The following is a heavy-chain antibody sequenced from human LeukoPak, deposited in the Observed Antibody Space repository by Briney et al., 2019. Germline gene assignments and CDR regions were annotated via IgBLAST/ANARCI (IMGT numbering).Heavy chain of an antibody. Sequence: ASVKASCKASGYTYTGYYMHWVRQAPGQGLEWMGWINPNSGGTNYAQKFQGRVTMTRDTSISTAYMELSRLRSDDTAVYYCARDRYSGSRNIFYYYYMDVWGKGTTVTVSS. V-gene: IGHV1-2*02. CDR3: ARDRYSGSRNIFYYYYMDV. CDR2: INPNSGGT. CDR1: GYTYTGYY. D-gene: IGHD2/OR15-2a*01. J-gene: IGHJ6*03.